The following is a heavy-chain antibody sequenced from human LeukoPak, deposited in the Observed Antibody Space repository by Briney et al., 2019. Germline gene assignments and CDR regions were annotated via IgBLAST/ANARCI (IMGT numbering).Heavy chain of an antibody. Sequence: GESLKISCKCSGYSFTSYWIGWVRQMPGKGLEWMGIIYPGDSDTRYSPSFQGQVTISADKSISTAYLQWSSLKASDTAMYYCARQAVGDYDSSDFDYWGQGTLVTVSS. V-gene: IGHV5-51*01. J-gene: IGHJ4*02. CDR1: GYSFTSYW. CDR3: ARQAVGDYDSSDFDY. D-gene: IGHD3-22*01. CDR2: IYPGDSDT.